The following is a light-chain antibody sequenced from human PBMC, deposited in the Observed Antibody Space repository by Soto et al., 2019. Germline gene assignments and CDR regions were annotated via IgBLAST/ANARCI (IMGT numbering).Light chain of an antibody. Sequence: QSVLTQPPSVSGAPGQRVTISCTGGSSNIGAGYVVHWYQQLPGAAPKLLIYGNSNRPSGVPDRFSGSKTGTSDHLAITGLKAHDEADYYCELYACSLSDVFGFVTKDAFL. V-gene: IGLV1-40*01. J-gene: IGLJ1*01. CDR2: GNS. CDR1: SSNIGAGYV. CDR3: ELYACSLSDV.